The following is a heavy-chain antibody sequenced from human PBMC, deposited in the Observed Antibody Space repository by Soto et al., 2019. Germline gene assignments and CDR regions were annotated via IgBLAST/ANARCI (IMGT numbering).Heavy chain of an antibody. CDR1: GGSISSYY. CDR2: IYYSGST. J-gene: IGHJ5*02. V-gene: IGHV4-59*08. Sequence: SSETLSLTCTVSGGSISSYYWSWIRQPPGKGLEWIGYIYYSGSTNCNPSLKSRVTISVDTSKNQFSLKLSSVTAADTAVYYCARHIRIAAAGSDAVSWFDPWGQGTLVTVSS. CDR3: ARHIRIAAAGSDAVSWFDP. D-gene: IGHD6-13*01.